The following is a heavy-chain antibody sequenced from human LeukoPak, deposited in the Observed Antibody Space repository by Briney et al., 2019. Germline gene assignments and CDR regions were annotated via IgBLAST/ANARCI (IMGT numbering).Heavy chain of an antibody. CDR2: INPSGGST. J-gene: IGHJ4*02. CDR1: GYTFTSYY. V-gene: IGHV1-46*01. D-gene: IGHD6-13*01. CDR3: ARVGRIYIAAAQSVDY. Sequence: ASVTVSCKASGYTFTSYYMHWVRQAPGQGLEWMGIINPSGGSTSYAQKFQGRVTMTRDTSTSTVYMELSSLRSEDTAVYYCARVGRIYIAAAQSVDYWGQGTLVTVSS.